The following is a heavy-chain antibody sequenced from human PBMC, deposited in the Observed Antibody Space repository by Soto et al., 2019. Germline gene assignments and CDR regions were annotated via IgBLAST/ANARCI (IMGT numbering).Heavy chain of an antibody. J-gene: IGHJ6*02. CDR1: GYTFTVYY. D-gene: IGHD5-18*01. V-gene: IGHV1-2*02. CDR2: INPNSGGT. Sequence: ASVKVSCKASGYTFTVYYMHCVLQSPLQWLEWMGWINPNSGGTNYAQKFQGRVTMTRDTSISTAYMELSRLRSDDTAVYYCASPGGYSYGYYYYYGMDVWGQGTTVTVSS. CDR3: ASPGGYSYGYYYYYGMDV.